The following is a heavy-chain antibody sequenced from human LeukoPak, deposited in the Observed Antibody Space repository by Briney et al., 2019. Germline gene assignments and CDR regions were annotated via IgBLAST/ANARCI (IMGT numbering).Heavy chain of an antibody. Sequence: GGSLRLSCTASGFIFSNYAMSWVRQAPGKGLEWVSEVRGSGGDTYYADSVKGRFTISRDNSKKMLYLQVSSLRAEDTAVYYCANLGANTRISGDYWGQGTLVTVSS. J-gene: IGHJ4*02. D-gene: IGHD1-14*01. CDR2: VRGSGGDT. V-gene: IGHV3-23*01. CDR3: ANLGANTRISGDY. CDR1: GFIFSNYA.